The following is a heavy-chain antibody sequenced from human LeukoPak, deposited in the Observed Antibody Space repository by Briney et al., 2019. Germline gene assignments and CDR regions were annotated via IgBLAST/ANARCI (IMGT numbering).Heavy chain of an antibody. CDR1: GGSFSGYY. D-gene: IGHD6-19*01. CDR2: INHSGST. CDR3: ARGSSGWYFDY. Sequence: SETLSLTCAVYGGSFSGYYWSLIRQPPGKGLEWIGEINHSGSTNYNPSLKSRVTISVDTSKNQFSLKLSPVTAADTAVYYCARGSSGWYFDYWGQGTLVTVSS. V-gene: IGHV4-34*01. J-gene: IGHJ4*02.